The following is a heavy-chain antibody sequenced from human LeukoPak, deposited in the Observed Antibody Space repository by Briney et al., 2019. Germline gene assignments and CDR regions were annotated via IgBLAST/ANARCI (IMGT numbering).Heavy chain of an antibody. CDR3: ATPPPGYSYSNHFYYLDV. J-gene: IGHJ6*03. V-gene: IGHV1-69*06. Sequence: SVKVSCKVSGGTINGSAFYWVRQAPGQGLEWMGRIIPIFGTLHYAQKFQDRLTITADKSTNTVHLELTGLMSEDTATYYCATPPPGYSYSNHFYYLDVWGKGTTVIVSS. CDR2: IIPIFGTL. D-gene: IGHD5-18*01. CDR1: GGTINGSA.